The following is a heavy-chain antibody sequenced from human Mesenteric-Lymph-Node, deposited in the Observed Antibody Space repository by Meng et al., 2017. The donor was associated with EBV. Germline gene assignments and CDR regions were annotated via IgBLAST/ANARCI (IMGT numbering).Heavy chain of an antibody. CDR3: ARDNYTASGTYWGYFEY. CDR2: VNPITAQT. CDR1: GYSFTSHQ. J-gene: IGHJ4*02. Sequence: QGRVVRSGAAVKKPGTSIQVSFKESGYSFTSHQIHWLRQAPGQGLEWMAVVNPITAQTTHAQKFQGRVTMTSDTSTNTLYMDLRSLRSEDTAVYYCARDNYTASGTYWGYFEYWGQGTLVTVSS. V-gene: IGHV1-46*01. D-gene: IGHD3-10*01.